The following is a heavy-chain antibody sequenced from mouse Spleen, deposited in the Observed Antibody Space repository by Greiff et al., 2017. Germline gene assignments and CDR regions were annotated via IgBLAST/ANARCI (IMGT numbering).Heavy chain of an antibody. CDR1: GYTFTSYW. V-gene: IGHV1-5*01. CDR3: TRGYGYTYAMDY. Sequence: VQLQQSGTVLARPGASVKMSCKTSGYTFTSYWMHWVKQRPGQGLEWIGAIYPGNSDTSYNQKFKGKAKLTAVTSASTAYMELSSLTNEDSAVYYCTRGYGYTYAMDYWGQGTSVTVSS. CDR2: IYPGNSDT. J-gene: IGHJ4*01. D-gene: IGHD1-2*01.